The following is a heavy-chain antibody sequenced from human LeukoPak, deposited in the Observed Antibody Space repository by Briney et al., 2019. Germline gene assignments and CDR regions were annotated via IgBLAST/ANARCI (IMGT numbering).Heavy chain of an antibody. Sequence: GGSLGLSCAASGFTFSSYGMHWVRQAPGKGLEWVAVISYDGSHKYYGDSVKGRLTISRDNSKNTVYLQMSSLRTEDTAVCYCAKRSDSGSHTFDYWGQGTLVTVSS. CDR2: ISYDGSHK. CDR3: AKRSDSGSHTFDY. D-gene: IGHD3-10*01. V-gene: IGHV3-30*18. CDR1: GFTFSSYG. J-gene: IGHJ4*02.